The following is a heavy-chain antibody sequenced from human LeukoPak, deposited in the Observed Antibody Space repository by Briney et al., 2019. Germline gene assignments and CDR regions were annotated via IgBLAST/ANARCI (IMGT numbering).Heavy chain of an antibody. CDR2: IYYSGST. CDR1: GGSISSYY. J-gene: IGHJ5*02. Sequence: PSETLSLTCTVSGGSISSYYWSWIRQSPGKGLEWIGYIYYSGSTNYNPSLKSRVTISVDTSKNQFSLKLSSVTAAVTAVYYCAREMTTVTTRFDPWGQGILVTVSS. D-gene: IGHD4-17*01. V-gene: IGHV4-59*01. CDR3: AREMTTVTTRFDP.